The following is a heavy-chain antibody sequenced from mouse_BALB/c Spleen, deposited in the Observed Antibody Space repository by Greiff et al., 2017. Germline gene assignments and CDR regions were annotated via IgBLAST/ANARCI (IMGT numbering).Heavy chain of an antibody. J-gene: IGHJ2*01. V-gene: IGHV1-9*01. Sequence: VQGVESGAELMKPGASVKISCKATGYTFSSYWIEWVKQRPGHGLEWIGEILPGSGSTNYNEKFKGKATFTADTSSNTAYMQLSSLTSEDSAVYYCARGGEVYYFDYWGQGTTLTVSS. CDR3: ARGGEVYYFDY. CDR2: ILPGSGST. CDR1: GYTFSSYW.